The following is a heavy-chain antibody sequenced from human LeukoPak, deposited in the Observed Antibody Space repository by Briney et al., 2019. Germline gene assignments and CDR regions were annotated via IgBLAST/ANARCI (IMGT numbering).Heavy chain of an antibody. CDR2: ISGSGGST. CDR1: GFTFSSYA. Sequence: QPGGSLRLSCAASGFTFSSYAMSWVRQAPGKWLEWVSAISGSGGSTYYADSVKGRFTISRDNYKNTLYLQMNSLRAEDTAVYYCAKGPNSYGSGSYVDYWGQGTLVTVSS. D-gene: IGHD3-10*01. J-gene: IGHJ4*02. CDR3: AKGPNSYGSGSYVDY. V-gene: IGHV3-23*01.